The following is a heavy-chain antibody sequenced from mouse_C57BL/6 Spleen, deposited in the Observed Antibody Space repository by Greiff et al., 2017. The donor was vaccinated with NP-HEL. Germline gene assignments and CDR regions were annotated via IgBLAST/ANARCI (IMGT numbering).Heavy chain of an antibody. CDR2: IYPGDGDT. CDR3: AGLWDFDV. V-gene: IGHV1-82*01. CDR1: GYAFSSSW. Sequence: QVQLKQSGPELVKPGASVTISCKASGYAFSSSWMNWVKQRPGKGLEWIGRIYPGDGDTNYNGKFKGKATLTADKSSSTAYMQLSSLTSEDSAVYFCAGLWDFDVWGTGTTVTVSS. J-gene: IGHJ1*03.